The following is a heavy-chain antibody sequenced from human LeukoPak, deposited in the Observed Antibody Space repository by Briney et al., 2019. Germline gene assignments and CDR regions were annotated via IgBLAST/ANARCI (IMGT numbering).Heavy chain of an antibody. CDR3: AKDIDKDSRTWYSYYGMDV. D-gene: IGHD2-15*01. Sequence: GGSLRLSCAASGFTFSSYAMTWVRQAPGKGLEWVSVISGSGDSTYYADSVKGRFTISRDNSKNTLYLQMNSLRAEDTAVYYCAKDIDKDSRTWYSYYGMDVWGQGTTVTVSS. CDR1: GFTFSSYA. V-gene: IGHV3-23*01. J-gene: IGHJ6*02. CDR2: ISGSGDST.